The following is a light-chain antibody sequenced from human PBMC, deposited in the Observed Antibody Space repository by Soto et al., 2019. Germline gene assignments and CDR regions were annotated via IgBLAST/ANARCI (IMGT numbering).Light chain of an antibody. V-gene: IGLV1-40*01. Sequence: QSVLTQPPSVSGAPGQRVTISCTASSSNIGADYDVHWYQQRPGTAPKLLIFGNNNRPSGVPDRFSGSKSGTSASLAITGLQAEDEGDYYCQSYDSTLSARYVFGTGTKVTVL. CDR2: GNN. J-gene: IGLJ1*01. CDR3: QSYDSTLSARYV. CDR1: SSNIGADYD.